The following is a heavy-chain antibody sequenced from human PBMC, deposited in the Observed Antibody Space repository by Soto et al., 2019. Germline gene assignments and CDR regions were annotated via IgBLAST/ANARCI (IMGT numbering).Heavy chain of an antibody. J-gene: IGHJ6*02. CDR1: GFTFSIYW. CDR2: IKQDGSEK. V-gene: IGHV3-7*05. Sequence: GGSLRLSCAASGFTFSIYWMSWVRQAPGKGLEWVANIKQDGSEKYYVDSVKGRFTISRDNAKNSLYLQMNSLRAEDTAVYYCARDYAAADLYYYYGMDVWGQGTTVTVSS. CDR3: ARDYAAADLYYYYGMDV. D-gene: IGHD6-13*01.